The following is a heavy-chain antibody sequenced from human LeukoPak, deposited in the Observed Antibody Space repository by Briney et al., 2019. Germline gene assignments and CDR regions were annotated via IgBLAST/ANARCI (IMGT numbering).Heavy chain of an antibody. CDR3: ARDVRARYCGGDCAHPYFDY. CDR1: GGTFSSYA. Sequence: GSSVKVSCKASGGTFSSYAISWVRQAPGQGLEWMGRIIPILGIANYAQKFQGSVTITADKSTSTAYMELSSLRSEDTAVYYCARDVRARYCGGDCAHPYFDYWGQGTLVTVSS. D-gene: IGHD2-21*02. J-gene: IGHJ4*02. CDR2: IIPILGIA. V-gene: IGHV1-69*04.